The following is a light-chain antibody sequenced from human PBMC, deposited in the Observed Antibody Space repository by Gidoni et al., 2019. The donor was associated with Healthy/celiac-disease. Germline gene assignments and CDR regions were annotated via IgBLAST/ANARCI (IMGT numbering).Light chain of an antibody. CDR3: QQLNSYPIT. J-gene: IGKJ3*01. CDR1: QGISSD. Sequence: IQLTQSPSFMSASVGDRLTITCRARQGISSDLAWYQQKPGKAPKLLIYDASTLQSGVPSRFRGSVSGTEFNLTISSLEPEDFATYYCQQLNSYPITFGSGKKVDIK. CDR2: DAS. V-gene: IGKV1-9*01.